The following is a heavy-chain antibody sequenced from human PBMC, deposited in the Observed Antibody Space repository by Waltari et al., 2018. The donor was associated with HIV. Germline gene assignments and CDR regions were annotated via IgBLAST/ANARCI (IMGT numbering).Heavy chain of an antibody. D-gene: IGHD3-9*01. CDR3: AKSGGDILTGHTYYYYGMDV. Sequence: EVQLLESGGGLAQPGGSLRLSCEASGFTFSTYAMSWVRQAPGKGREWVSGISGGGGRTYYADSVKGRFSISRDNSKNTLYLQMNSLRAEDTAVYYCAKSGGDILTGHTYYYYGMDVWGQGTTVTVSS. V-gene: IGHV3-23*01. J-gene: IGHJ6*02. CDR2: ISGGGGRT. CDR1: GFTFSTYA.